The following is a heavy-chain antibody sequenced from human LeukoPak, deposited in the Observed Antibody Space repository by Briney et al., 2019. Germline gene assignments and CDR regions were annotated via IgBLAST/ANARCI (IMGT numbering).Heavy chain of an antibody. CDR1: GYTFTSYW. Sequence: GESLKISCQGSGYTFTSYWIGWVRQMPVKGLEWMGSIYPGDSDTKYSPSFQGQVTISVDKSTNPAYLQWKSLKASDTAMYYCARGDVVRGVSWFDSWGQGALVTVSS. CDR3: ARGDVVRGVSWFDS. V-gene: IGHV5-51*01. CDR2: IYPGDSDT. J-gene: IGHJ5*01. D-gene: IGHD2-21*02.